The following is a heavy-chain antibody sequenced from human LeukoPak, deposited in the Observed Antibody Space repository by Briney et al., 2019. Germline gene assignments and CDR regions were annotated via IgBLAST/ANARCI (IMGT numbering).Heavy chain of an antibody. CDR2: IYYSGST. Sequence: SETLSLTCTVSGGSISSGGYYWSWIRQHPGKGLEWIGYIYYSGSTYYNPSLKSRVTISVDTPKNQFSLKLSSVTAADTAVYYCARGAVPATAILGYWGQGTLVTVSS. D-gene: IGHD2-2*02. CDR3: ARGAVPATAILGY. CDR1: GGSISSGGYY. V-gene: IGHV4-31*03. J-gene: IGHJ4*02.